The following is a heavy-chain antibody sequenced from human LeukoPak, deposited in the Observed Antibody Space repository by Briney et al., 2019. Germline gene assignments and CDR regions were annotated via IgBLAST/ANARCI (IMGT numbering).Heavy chain of an antibody. Sequence: GGSLRLSCAASGFTVSSNFMSWVRQAPGKGLEWVSVIYSGGSTYYADSVKGRFTISRDNSKNTLYLQMNSLRAEDTAVYYCAKECYGGAFDPWGQGTLVTVSS. CDR2: IYSGGST. J-gene: IGHJ5*02. V-gene: IGHV3-53*01. D-gene: IGHD4-23*01. CDR1: GFTVSSNF. CDR3: AKECYGGAFDP.